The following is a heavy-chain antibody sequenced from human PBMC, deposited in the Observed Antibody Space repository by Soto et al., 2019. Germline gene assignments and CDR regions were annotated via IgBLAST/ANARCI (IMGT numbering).Heavy chain of an antibody. CDR2: ISSSGSTI. Sequence: GGSLRLSCAASGFTFSSDEMHWVRQAPGTGLEWVSYISSSGSTIYYADSVKGRFTISRDNAKNSLYLQMNSLRAEDTAVYYCARESSPPCIDVWGQGVTVPVSS. D-gene: IGHD6-6*01. V-gene: IGHV3-48*03. CDR1: GFTFSSDE. CDR3: ARESSPPCIDV. J-gene: IGHJ6*02.